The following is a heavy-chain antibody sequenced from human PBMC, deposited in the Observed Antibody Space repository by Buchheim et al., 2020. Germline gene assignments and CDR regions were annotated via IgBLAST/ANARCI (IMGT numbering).Heavy chain of an antibody. CDR2: IKQDGSDQ. CDR3: ATDRAVVAAARFDY. V-gene: IGHV3-7*01. J-gene: IGHJ4*02. D-gene: IGHD2-2*01. CDR1: GFTFRNYW. Sequence: EVQLVESGGGLVQPGGSLRLSCPASGFTFRNYWMTWVRQAPGKGLGGVANIKQDGSDQYYVDSGRGRFPISRDNAKNSLHLQMNSLRAEDTAVYYCATDRAVVAAARFDYWGQGTL.